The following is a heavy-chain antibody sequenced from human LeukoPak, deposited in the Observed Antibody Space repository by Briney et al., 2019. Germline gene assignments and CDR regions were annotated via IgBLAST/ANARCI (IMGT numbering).Heavy chain of an antibody. V-gene: IGHV3-30-3*01. D-gene: IGHD6-19*01. CDR3: ARDRASAVGVGYAFDI. CDR1: GFTFSSYA. J-gene: IGHJ3*02. Sequence: GGSLRLSCAASGFTFSSYAMHCVRQAPGKGLEWVAVISYDGSNKYYADSVKGRFTISRDNSKNTLYLQMNSLRAEDTAVYYCARDRASAVGVGYAFDIWGQGTMVTVSS. CDR2: ISYDGSNK.